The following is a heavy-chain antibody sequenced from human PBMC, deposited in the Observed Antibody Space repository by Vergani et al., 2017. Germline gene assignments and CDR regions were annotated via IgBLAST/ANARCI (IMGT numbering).Heavy chain of an antibody. V-gene: IGHV5-10-1*03. CDR2: IDPSDSYT. Sequence: EVQLVQSGAEVKKPGESLRISCKGSGYSFTSYWISWVRQMPGKGLEWMGRIDPSDSYTNYSPSFQGHVTISADKSISTAYLQWSSLKASDTAMYYCARHGDYYDSSGYQRIDYWGQGTLVTVSS. D-gene: IGHD3-22*01. J-gene: IGHJ4*02. CDR3: ARHGDYYDSSGYQRIDY. CDR1: GYSFTSYW.